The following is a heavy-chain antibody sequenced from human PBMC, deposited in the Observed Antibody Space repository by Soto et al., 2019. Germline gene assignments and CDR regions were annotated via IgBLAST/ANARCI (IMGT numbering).Heavy chain of an antibody. J-gene: IGHJ3*01. D-gene: IGHD2-8*01. V-gene: IGHV4-31*03. CDR1: GGSISSGGYY. CDR2: IYHSGST. CDR3: ARAYGVWAFDF. Sequence: QVQLQESGPGLVKPSQTLSLTCTVSGGSISSGGYYWSWIRQHPGKGLEWIGYIYHSGSTYYNPSLQSRVTISVDTSKNQFSLKLRSVTAADTAVYYCARAYGVWAFDFWGQGTMVTVSS.